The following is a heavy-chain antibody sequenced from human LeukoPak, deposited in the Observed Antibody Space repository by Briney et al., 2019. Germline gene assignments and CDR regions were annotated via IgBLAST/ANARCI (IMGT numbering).Heavy chain of an antibody. CDR3: ARDSSGSSSLNAFDI. CDR2: IYYSGRT. D-gene: IGHD3-10*01. CDR1: GGSISRDDNY. V-gene: IGHV4-31*03. Sequence: SQTLSLTCTVSGGSISRDDNYWSWIRQYPGKGLECIGYIYYSGRTYYNPSLKSRVTISIDTSRSQFSLRLSSVTAADTAVYYCARDSSGSSSLNAFDIWGQGTMVTVSS. J-gene: IGHJ3*02.